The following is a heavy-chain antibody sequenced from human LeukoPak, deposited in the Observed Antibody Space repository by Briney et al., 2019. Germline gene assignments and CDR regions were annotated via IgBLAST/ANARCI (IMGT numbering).Heavy chain of an antibody. Sequence: ASVKVSCKASGYTFAAYYMHWVRQAPGQGLEWMGWINPNSGGTNYAQKFQGRVTMTRDTSTSTAYMELSRLRSDDTAVYYCASGGVAATELLDYWGQGTLVTASS. J-gene: IGHJ4*02. CDR2: INPNSGGT. V-gene: IGHV1-2*02. D-gene: IGHD6-13*01. CDR3: ASGGVAATELLDY. CDR1: GYTFAAYY.